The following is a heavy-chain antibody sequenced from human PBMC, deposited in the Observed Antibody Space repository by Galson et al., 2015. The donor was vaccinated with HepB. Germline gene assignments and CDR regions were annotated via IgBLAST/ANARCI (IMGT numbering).Heavy chain of an antibody. V-gene: IGHV1-18*04. CDR1: GYTFTSYG. Sequence: SVKVSCKASGYTFTSYGISWVRQAPGQGLEWVGWISAYNGNTNYAQKLQGRVTMTTDTSTSTAYMELRSLRSDDTAVYYCARVYYHDSSGLEDYWGQGTLVTVSS. D-gene: IGHD3-22*01. CDR2: ISAYNGNT. J-gene: IGHJ4*02. CDR3: ARVYYHDSSGLEDY.